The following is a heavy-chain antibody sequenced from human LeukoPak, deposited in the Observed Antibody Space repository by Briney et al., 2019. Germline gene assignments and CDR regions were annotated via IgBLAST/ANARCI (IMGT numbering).Heavy chain of an antibody. CDR3: ARGRLHDILTGYYWGLDY. J-gene: IGHJ4*02. CDR2: INPSGGST. Sequence: ASVKVSCKASGYTFTSYNMHWVRQAPGQGLEWMGIINPSGGSTSYAQKFQGRVTMTRDMSTSTVYMELSSLRSEDTAVYYCARGRLHDILTGYYWGLDYWGQGTLVTVSS. V-gene: IGHV1-46*01. D-gene: IGHD3-9*01. CDR1: GYTFTSYN.